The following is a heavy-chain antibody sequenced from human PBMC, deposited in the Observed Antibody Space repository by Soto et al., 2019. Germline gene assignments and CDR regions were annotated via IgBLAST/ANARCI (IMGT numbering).Heavy chain of an antibody. D-gene: IGHD3-10*01. V-gene: IGHV1-18*01. CDR1: GYTFTSYG. Sequence: GASVKVSCKASGYTFTSYGISWVRQAPGQGLEWMGWISAYNGNTNYAQKLQGRVTMTTDTSTSTAYMELRSLRSDDTAVYYCARAALPRGGATIWYFDLWARGTLVPVSS. CDR2: ISAYNGNT. CDR3: ARAALPRGGATIWYFDL. J-gene: IGHJ2*01.